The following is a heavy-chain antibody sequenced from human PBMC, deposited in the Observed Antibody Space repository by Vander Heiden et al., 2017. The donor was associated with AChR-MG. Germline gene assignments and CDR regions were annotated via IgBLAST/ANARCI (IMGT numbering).Heavy chain of an antibody. Sequence: QVQLVESGGGVVQPGRSLRLSCAASGFTFSSYAMHWVRQAPGKGLEWVAVISYDGSNKYYADSVKGRFTISRDNSKNTLYLQMNSLRAEDTAVYYCARVLSSSPYSDYFDYWGQGTLVTVSS. J-gene: IGHJ4*02. CDR2: ISYDGSNK. V-gene: IGHV3-30-3*01. CDR3: ARVLSSSPYSDYFDY. CDR1: GFTFSSYA. D-gene: IGHD6-6*01.